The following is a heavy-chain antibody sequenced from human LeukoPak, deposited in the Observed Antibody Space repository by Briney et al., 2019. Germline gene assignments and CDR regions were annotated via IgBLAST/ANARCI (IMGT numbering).Heavy chain of an antibody. CDR3: ARADITIFGVVIHYYFDY. CDR2: IYYSGST. D-gene: IGHD3-3*01. J-gene: IGHJ4*02. CDR1: GGSISSYY. V-gene: IGHV4-59*01. Sequence: SETLSLTCTVSGGSISSYYWSWIRQPPGKGLEWIGYIYYSGSTNCNPSLKSRVTISVDTSKNQFSLKLSSVTAADTAVYYCARADITIFGVVIHYYFDYWGQGTLVTVSS.